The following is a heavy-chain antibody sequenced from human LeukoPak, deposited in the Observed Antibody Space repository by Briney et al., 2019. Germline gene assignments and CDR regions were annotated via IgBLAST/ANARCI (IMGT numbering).Heavy chain of an antibody. V-gene: IGHV3-7*01. J-gene: IGHJ4*02. Sequence: GGSLRLSCAASGFTFSSYWMSWVRQAPGKGLEWVANIKQDVSEKYYVDSVKGRFTISRDNAKNSLYLQMNSLRAEDTAVYYCARDYYDSSGYYYLDYWGQGTLVTVSS. CDR3: ARDYYDSSGYYYLDY. CDR2: IKQDVSEK. D-gene: IGHD3-22*01. CDR1: GFTFSSYW.